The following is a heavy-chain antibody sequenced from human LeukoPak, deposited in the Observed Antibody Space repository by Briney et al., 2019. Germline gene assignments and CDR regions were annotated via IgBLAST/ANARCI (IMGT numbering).Heavy chain of an antibody. V-gene: IGHV4-59*01. CDR1: GVSINTYY. Sequence: SETLSLTCTVSGVSINTYYWSWIRQSPGKGLEWMGYFYNIGTTNYNPSLKSRVTISGDTSKNQFSLQLKFVTAADTALYYCARDGGYSYGLMASLPQGWFDPWGQGTLVTVSS. CDR2: FYNIGTT. CDR3: ARDGGYSYGLMASLPQGWFDP. J-gene: IGHJ5*02. D-gene: IGHD5-18*01.